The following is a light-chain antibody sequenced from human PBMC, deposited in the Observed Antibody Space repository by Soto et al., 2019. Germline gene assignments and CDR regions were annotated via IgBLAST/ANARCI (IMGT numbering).Light chain of an antibody. CDR3: QSYDSSLSGYV. V-gene: IGLV1-40*01. CDR1: SSSIGAGYD. J-gene: IGLJ1*01. Sequence: QPVLTQPPSVSGAPGQRVTISCTGSSSSIGAGYDVHWYQQLPGTAPKLLIYGNSNRPSGVPDRFSGSKSGTSASLAITGLQAEDEADYYCQSYDSSLSGYVFGTGTKFTVL. CDR2: GNS.